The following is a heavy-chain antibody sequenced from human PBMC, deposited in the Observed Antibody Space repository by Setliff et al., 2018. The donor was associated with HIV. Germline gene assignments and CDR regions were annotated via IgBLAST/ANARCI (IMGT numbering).Heavy chain of an antibody. D-gene: IGHD3-3*01. Sequence: PSETLSLTCTVYGGSFSGYYWSWIRQPPGMGLEWIGEINQSENTNYNPSLKSRVTISADPSKNQFSLKLTSVTAADTATYYCARPLTASYNFWGDAFAIWGQGTMVTV. CDR3: ARPLTASYNFWGDAFAI. V-gene: IGHV4-34*01. CDR1: GGSFSGYY. J-gene: IGHJ3*02. CDR2: INQSENT.